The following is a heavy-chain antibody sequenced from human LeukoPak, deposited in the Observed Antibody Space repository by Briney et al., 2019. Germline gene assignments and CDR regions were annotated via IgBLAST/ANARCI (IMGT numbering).Heavy chain of an antibody. Sequence: GGSLRLSCAASGFTVSSNYMSWVRQAPGKGLEWVSSISSSSSYIYYADSVKGRFTISRDNAKNSLYLQMNSLRAEDTAVYYCARDAPCYGSGSRNDYWGQGTLVTVSS. CDR2: ISSSSSYI. CDR1: GFTVSSNY. D-gene: IGHD3-10*01. J-gene: IGHJ4*02. CDR3: ARDAPCYGSGSRNDY. V-gene: IGHV3-21*01.